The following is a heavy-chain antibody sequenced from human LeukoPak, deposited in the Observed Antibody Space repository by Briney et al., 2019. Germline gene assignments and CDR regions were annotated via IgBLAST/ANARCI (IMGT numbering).Heavy chain of an antibody. J-gene: IGHJ5*02. CDR1: GIRFRGSG. V-gene: IGHV3-30*02. CDR2: IQFDGINI. CDR3: AREAGTVVIGRFDP. Sequence: TGGSLRLSCAASGIRFRGSGMHWVRQPPGKGLEWVAFIQFDGINIKYADSVKGRFTISRDNSKNTVWLQMNSLTTDDTAVYYCAREAGTVVIGRFDPWGQGTLVTVSS. D-gene: IGHD2-15*01.